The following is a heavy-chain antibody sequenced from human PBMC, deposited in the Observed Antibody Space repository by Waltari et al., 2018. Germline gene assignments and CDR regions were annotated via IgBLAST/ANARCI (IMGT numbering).Heavy chain of an antibody. D-gene: IGHD2-2*02. CDR1: GYPFTGRG. V-gene: IGHV1-18*01. CDR2: VNTQNGST. CDR3: ARTCISAACYMIY. Sequence: QVQLVQSGGEMKAPGASVKVPCKDYGYPFTGRGINGVRQAPGQGLEWMGWVNTQNGSTNYAQNLQGRVTMTADTSTTTAYMELRSLKSDDTAIYYCARTCISAACYMIYWGQGTLVTGSA. J-gene: IGHJ4*02.